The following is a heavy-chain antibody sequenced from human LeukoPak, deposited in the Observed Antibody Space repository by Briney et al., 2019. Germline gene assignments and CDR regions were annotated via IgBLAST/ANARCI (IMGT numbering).Heavy chain of an antibody. CDR3: ARDGGHSTDFDY. J-gene: IGHJ4*02. CDR2: IKQDGSER. CDR1: GFTFSRHW. D-gene: IGHD2/OR15-2a*01. Sequence: GWSLRLPCATSGFTFSRHWMSWVRQAPGPGQEWVANIKQDGSERYYVDSVKGRFTISRDNAKNSLYLQMNSLRAEDTAVYYCARDGGHSTDFDYWGQGILVTVSS. V-gene: IGHV3-7*01.